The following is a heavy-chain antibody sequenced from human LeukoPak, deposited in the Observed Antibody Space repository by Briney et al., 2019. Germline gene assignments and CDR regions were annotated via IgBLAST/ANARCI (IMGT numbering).Heavy chain of an antibody. Sequence: GASVKVSCKASGYTFTGSYMHWVRQAPGQGLEWMGWINPNSGGTNYAQKFQGRVTMTRDTSISTAYMELSRLKPDDTAFYYCAKYYCDSYEGYYFDYWGQGTLVTVSS. V-gene: IGHV1-2*02. CDR1: GYTFTGSY. J-gene: IGHJ4*02. CDR2: INPNSGGT. CDR3: AKYYCDSYEGYYFDY. D-gene: IGHD3-22*01.